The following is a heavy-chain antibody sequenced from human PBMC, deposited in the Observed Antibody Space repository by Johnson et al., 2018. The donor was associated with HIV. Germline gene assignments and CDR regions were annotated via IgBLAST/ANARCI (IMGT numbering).Heavy chain of an antibody. J-gene: IGHJ3*02. D-gene: IGHD4-23*01. CDR3: AKSPAKDHGGNSGAFDI. CDR2: IQNDGSNK. CDR1: GFTFSNYG. Sequence: QVQLVESGGGVVQPGESLRLSCAASGFTFSNYGMHWVRQAPGKGLEWVAFIQNDGSNKYYADSVKGRYTISRDHSRNTLYLQMSNLRTEETAVYYCAKSPAKDHGGNSGAFDIWGQGTLVTVSS. V-gene: IGHV3-30*02.